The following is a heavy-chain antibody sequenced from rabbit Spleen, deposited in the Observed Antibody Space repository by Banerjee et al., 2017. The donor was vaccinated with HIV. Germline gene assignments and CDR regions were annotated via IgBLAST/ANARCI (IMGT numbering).Heavy chain of an antibody. Sequence: QEQLEESGGGLVKPGGSLTLTCKASGLSFSDRDVMCWVRQAPGKGLEWIACMNTATGKPVYANWAKGRFAISKPSSTTVTLQMTSLTVADTATYFCARDAAGREDFNLWGPGTLVTVS. CDR3: ARDAAGREDFNL. J-gene: IGHJ4*01. CDR1: GLSFSDRDV. V-gene: IGHV1S45*01. CDR2: MNTATGKP. D-gene: IGHD4-2*01.